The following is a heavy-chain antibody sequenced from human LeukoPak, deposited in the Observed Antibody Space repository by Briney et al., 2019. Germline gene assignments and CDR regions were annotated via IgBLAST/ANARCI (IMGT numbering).Heavy chain of an antibody. J-gene: IGHJ5*02. D-gene: IGHD2/OR15-2a*01. V-gene: IGHV4-59*08. CDR1: GGSISSYY. CDR2: IYYSGST. Sequence: SETLSLTCTVSGGSISSYYWSWIRQPPGKGLEWIGYIYYSGSTNYNPSLKSRVTISVDTSKNQFSLRLSSVTAADTAVYYCARHASNRIWRFDPWGQGTLVTVSS. CDR3: ARHASNRIWRFDP.